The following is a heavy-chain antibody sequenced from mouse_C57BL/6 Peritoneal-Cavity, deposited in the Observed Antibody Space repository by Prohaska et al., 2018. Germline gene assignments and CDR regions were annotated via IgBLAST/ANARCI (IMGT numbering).Heavy chain of an antibody. V-gene: IGHV1-19*01. J-gene: IGHJ4*01. CDR3: ARGADYEWGYYAMDY. Sequence: KPGASVMLSCKASEYPFTDYYMNWVKQSHGKSLESIGVINPYNGVTSYNQKFKVKATLTVDKSSSTAYMELNSLTSEDTAVYYCARGADYEWGYYAMDYWGQGTSVTVS. CDR2: INPYNGVT. CDR1: EYPFTDYY. D-gene: IGHD2-4*01.